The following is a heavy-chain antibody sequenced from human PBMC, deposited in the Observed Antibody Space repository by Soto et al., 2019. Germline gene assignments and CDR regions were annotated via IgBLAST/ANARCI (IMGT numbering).Heavy chain of an antibody. Sequence: SETLSLTCAVSGGSISSSNWWSWVRQPPGKGLEWIGEIYHSGSTNYNPSLKSRVTISVDKSKNQFSLKLSSVTAADTAVYYCARGGSGWPNWFDPWGQGTLVTVSS. V-gene: IGHV4-4*02. CDR1: GGSISSSNW. D-gene: IGHD6-19*01. CDR2: IYHSGST. J-gene: IGHJ5*02. CDR3: ARGGSGWPNWFDP.